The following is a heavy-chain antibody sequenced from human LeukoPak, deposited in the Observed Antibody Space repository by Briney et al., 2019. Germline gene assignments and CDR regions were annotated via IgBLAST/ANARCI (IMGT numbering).Heavy chain of an antibody. CDR2: IKQDGSEK. V-gene: IGHV3-7*01. CDR1: GFTFSSYW. CDR3: AREEYGSSSGLDY. Sequence: GGSLRLSCAASGFTFSSYWMNWVRQAPGKGLEWVVNIKQDGSEKYYVDSVKGRFTISRDNAKNSLYLQMNSLRAEDTAVYYCAREEYGSSSGLDYWGQGTLVTVSS. D-gene: IGHD6-6*01. J-gene: IGHJ4*02.